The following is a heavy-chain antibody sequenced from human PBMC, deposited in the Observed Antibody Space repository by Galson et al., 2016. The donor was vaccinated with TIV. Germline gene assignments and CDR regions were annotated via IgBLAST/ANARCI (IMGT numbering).Heavy chain of an antibody. CDR3: AREFYLNYYYGMDV. J-gene: IGHJ6*02. CDR1: GFSFSSYG. Sequence: SLRLSRAASGFSFSSYGMHWVRQAPGKGLEWVTFIWYDGSNKYYTDSVKGRFTISRDNSKNTLYLQMNSLRAEDTAVYFCAREFYLNYYYGMDVWGQGTTVTVSS. D-gene: IGHD2/OR15-2a*01. V-gene: IGHV3-33*01. CDR2: IWYDGSNK.